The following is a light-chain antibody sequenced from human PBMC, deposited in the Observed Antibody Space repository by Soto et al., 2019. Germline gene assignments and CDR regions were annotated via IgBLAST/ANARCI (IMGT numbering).Light chain of an antibody. CDR1: SSDVGGYDY. V-gene: IGLV2-14*01. CDR3: SSYISSRTRI. Sequence: QSALTQPASVSGSPGQSITISCTGTSSDVGGYDYVSWYQQHPGKAPKVMIYDVTNRPSGVSDRFSGSKSANTASLTISGLQAEDEADYYCSSYISSRTRIFGGGTKVTVL. CDR2: DVT. J-gene: IGLJ2*01.